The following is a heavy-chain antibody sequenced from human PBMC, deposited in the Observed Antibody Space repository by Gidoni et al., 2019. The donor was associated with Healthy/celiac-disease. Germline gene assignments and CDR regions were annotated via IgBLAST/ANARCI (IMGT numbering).Heavy chain of an antibody. J-gene: IGHJ6*02. D-gene: IGHD5-18*01. CDR3: ARRYSYRYGMDV. CDR1: GGSISSYY. Sequence: QVQLQESGPGLVKPSETLSLTCTVSGGSISSYYWSWIRQPPGKGLEWIGYIYNSGSTNYNPSLKSRVTISVDTSKNQFSLKLSSVTAADTSVYYCARRYSYRYGMDVWGQGTTVTVSS. CDR2: IYNSGST. V-gene: IGHV4-59*01.